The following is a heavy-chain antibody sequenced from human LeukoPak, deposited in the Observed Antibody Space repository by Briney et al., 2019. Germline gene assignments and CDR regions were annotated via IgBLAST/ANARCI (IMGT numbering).Heavy chain of an antibody. Sequence: GGSLRLSCAASGFTFSSYWMSWVRQAPGKGLEWVANIKQDGSEKYYVDSVKGRFTISRDNAKNSLYLQMNSLRAEDTAVYYCARDSETITQQYNWFDPWGQGTLVTVSS. V-gene: IGHV3-7*01. D-gene: IGHD1-1*01. CDR3: ARDSETITQQYNWFDP. CDR1: GFTFSSYW. J-gene: IGHJ5*02. CDR2: IKQDGSEK.